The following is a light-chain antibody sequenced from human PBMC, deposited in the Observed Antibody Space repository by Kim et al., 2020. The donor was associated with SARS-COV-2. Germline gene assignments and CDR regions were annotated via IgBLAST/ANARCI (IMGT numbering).Light chain of an antibody. CDR1: QSVRSSY. J-gene: IGKJ4*01. Sequence: SPGERATISCRASQSVRSSYLAWYQHKPGQAPRLLIYDASSRPIGIPDRFSGSGSGTDFTLTISRLEPEDFVVYYCQQYGSSPLTFGGGTKVDIK. CDR2: DAS. CDR3: QQYGSSPLT. V-gene: IGKV3-20*01.